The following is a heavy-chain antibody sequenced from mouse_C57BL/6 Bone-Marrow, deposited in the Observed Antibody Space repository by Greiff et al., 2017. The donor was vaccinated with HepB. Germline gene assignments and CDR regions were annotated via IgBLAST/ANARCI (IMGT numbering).Heavy chain of an antibody. CDR2: ILPGSGRT. D-gene: IGHD2-2*01. V-gene: IGHV1-9*01. CDR1: GYTFTGYW. J-gene: IGHJ3*01. Sequence: VKLMESGAELMKPGASVKLSCKATGYTFTGYWIEWVKQRPGHGLEWIGEILPGSGRTNYNEKFKGKATFTADTSSNPAYMQLSSLTTEDPAIYYCAHGYQGPGGPWFAYWGQGTLVTVSA. CDR3: AHGYQGPGGPWFAY.